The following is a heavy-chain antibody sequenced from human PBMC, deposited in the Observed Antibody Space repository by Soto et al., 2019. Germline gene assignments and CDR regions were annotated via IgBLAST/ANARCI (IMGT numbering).Heavy chain of an antibody. CDR1: GFTVSSNY. J-gene: IGHJ4*02. CDR3: ARGAGSLGDVFDY. Sequence: EVQLVESGGGLIQPGGSLRLSCAASGFTVSSNYMSWVRQAPGKGLERVSVIYSGGSTYYADSVKRRLTISRDNSKITLYLQMNSLRAEDTAVYYGARGAGSLGDVFDYWGQGTLVTVSS. V-gene: IGHV3-53*01. D-gene: IGHD3-16*01. CDR2: IYSGGST.